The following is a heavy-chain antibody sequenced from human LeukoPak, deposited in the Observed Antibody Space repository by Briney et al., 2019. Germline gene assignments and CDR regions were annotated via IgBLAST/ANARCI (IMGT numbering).Heavy chain of an antibody. CDR1: GGSISSSSYY. CDR2: IYYSGST. J-gene: IGHJ2*01. D-gene: IGHD3-22*01. CDR3: ARTYYYDSSGYRVSYWYFDL. V-gene: IGHV4-39*07. Sequence: TSETLSLTCTVSGGSISSSSYYWGWIRQPPGKGLEWIGSIYYSGSTYYNPSLKSRVTISVDTSKNQFSLKLSSVTAADTAVYYCARTYYYDSSGYRVSYWYFDLWGRGTLVTVSS.